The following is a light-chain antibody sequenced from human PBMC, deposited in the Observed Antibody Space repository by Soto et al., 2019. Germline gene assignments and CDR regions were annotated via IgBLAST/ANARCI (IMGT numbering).Light chain of an antibody. J-gene: IGKJ5*01. CDR2: DAS. CDR3: QQYNDYIT. CDR1: QTIRSL. V-gene: IGKV1-5*01. Sequence: DIPTYQSPSTVSAYVGARHTIPCPASQTIRSLLAWYQQKAGKAPKVLIYDASSLGSGVPSRFSGSGAETEFTLTVSSLQPDDTATYYCQQYNDYITFGQGARLEI.